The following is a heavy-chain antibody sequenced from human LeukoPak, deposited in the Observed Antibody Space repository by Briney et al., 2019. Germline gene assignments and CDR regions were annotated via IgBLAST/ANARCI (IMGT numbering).Heavy chain of an antibody. CDR3: AKDVRHDAFSVPCAY. Sequence: QPGGSLRLSCAAPGSTFRDYGLAWVRQPPGKSLEWVSLINGHGGNTYYADSVKGRFTVSRDNSKNFLYLQMTNLRNEDTTFYYCAKDVRHDAFSVPCAYWGQGTLDTVSS. D-gene: IGHD3-3*02. CDR1: GSTFRDYG. J-gene: IGHJ4*02. V-gene: IGHV3-43*02. CDR2: INGHGGNT.